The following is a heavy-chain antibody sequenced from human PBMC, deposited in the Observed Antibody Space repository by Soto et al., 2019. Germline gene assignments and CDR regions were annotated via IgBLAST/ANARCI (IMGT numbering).Heavy chain of an antibody. Sequence: PGGSLRLSCAASGFTFSSYAMSWVRQAPGKGLEWVSAISGSGGSTYYADSVKGRFTISRDNSKNTLYLQMNSLRAEDTAVYYCTKNYYDSSGYYYVFDYWGQGTLVTVSS. CDR2: ISGSGGST. CDR1: GFTFSSYA. V-gene: IGHV3-23*01. D-gene: IGHD3-22*01. J-gene: IGHJ4*02. CDR3: TKNYYDSSGYYYVFDY.